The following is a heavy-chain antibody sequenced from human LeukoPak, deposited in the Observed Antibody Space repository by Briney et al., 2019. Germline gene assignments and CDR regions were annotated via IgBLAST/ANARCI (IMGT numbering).Heavy chain of an antibody. CDR2: INVYNGHT. CDR3: ARIDGYESQAPYYDILTGPDY. J-gene: IGHJ4*02. D-gene: IGHD3-9*01. V-gene: IGHV1-18*01. CDR1: GYTFTNFG. Sequence: ASVMVACKASGYTFTNFGICWVRQAPGQGLEWMGWINVYNGHTNYAQKVQDRVTMTTDASTFTAYMELRSLRSDDTAVYYCARIDGYESQAPYYDILTGPDYWGQGTLVTVAS.